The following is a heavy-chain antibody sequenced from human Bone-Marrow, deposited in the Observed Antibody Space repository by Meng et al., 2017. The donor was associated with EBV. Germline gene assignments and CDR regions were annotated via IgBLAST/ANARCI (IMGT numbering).Heavy chain of an antibody. J-gene: IGHJ4*02. V-gene: IGHV4-39*07. CDR2: IYYSGST. Sequence: QLQVQESGPGLVSPSDTLSLTGTVSGGSISSSSYYWGWIRQPPGKGLEWIGSIYYSGSTYYNPSLKSRVTISVDTSKNQFSLKLSSVTAADTAVYYCARDPYDYWGQGTLVTVSS. CDR3: ARDPYDY. CDR1: GGSISSSSYY.